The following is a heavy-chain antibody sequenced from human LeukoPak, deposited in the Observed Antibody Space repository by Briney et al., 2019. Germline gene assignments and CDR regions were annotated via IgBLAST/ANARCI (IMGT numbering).Heavy chain of an antibody. CDR2: ISSSSSTI. J-gene: IGHJ5*02. D-gene: IGHD3-3*01. Sequence: LSLTCAVYGGSYNGYYWSWIRQPPGKGLEWVSYISSSSSTIYYADSVKGRFTISRDNAKNSLYLQMNSLRAEDTAVYYCARAPGRDFWSGRTSPPVWFDPWGQGTLVTVSS. V-gene: IGHV3-11*04. CDR1: GGSYNGYY. CDR3: ARAPGRDFWSGRTSPPVWFDP.